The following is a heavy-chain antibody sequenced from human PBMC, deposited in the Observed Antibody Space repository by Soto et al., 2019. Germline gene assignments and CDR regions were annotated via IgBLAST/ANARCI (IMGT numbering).Heavy chain of an antibody. V-gene: IGHV1-46*01. CDR2: INPSDGRT. J-gene: IGHJ5*02. Sequence: ASVKVSCKASGYPFTSYHMHWVRQAPGQGLEWMGLINPSDGRTRYAQKFEGRVTMTSDTSTTIVYMELSSLRSEDTAVYYCARESEYSFGYKYFDPWGPGTLVTVSS. CDR1: GYPFTSYH. D-gene: IGHD5-18*01. CDR3: ARESEYSFGYKYFDP.